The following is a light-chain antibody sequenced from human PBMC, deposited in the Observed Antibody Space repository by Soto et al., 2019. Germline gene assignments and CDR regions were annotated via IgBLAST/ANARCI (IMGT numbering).Light chain of an antibody. V-gene: IGKV1-5*03. Sequence: DIQMTQSPSTLSASVGDRVIVTCRASQTISKWLAWFQQKPGKAPKLLIYEASSLESGVPSRFSGSGSGTEFTLTISSLQPDDFATDYCQHYSTYPSCGGGTKVEIK. CDR2: EAS. CDR3: QHYSTYPS. J-gene: IGKJ4*01. CDR1: QTISKW.